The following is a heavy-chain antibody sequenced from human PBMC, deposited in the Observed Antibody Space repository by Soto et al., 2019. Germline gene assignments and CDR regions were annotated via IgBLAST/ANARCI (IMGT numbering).Heavy chain of an antibody. V-gene: IGHV3-48*02. CDR2: ISSSSSTI. CDR1: GFTFSSNS. Sequence: EVQVVESGGGLVQPGGSLRLSCAASGFTFSSNSMNWVRQAPGKGLEWISYISSSSSTIYADSVKGRLTISRDYAKNSLYLQMNSLRDEDTAVYCCARVIWSGHLTSDLWGQGTLVTVSS. CDR3: ARVIWSGHLTSDL. D-gene: IGHD3-3*01. J-gene: IGHJ5*02.